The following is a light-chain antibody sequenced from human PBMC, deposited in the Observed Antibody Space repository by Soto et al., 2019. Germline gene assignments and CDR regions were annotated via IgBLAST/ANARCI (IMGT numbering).Light chain of an antibody. J-gene: IGLJ1*01. CDR3: CSYAGTYTYV. Sequence: SVLTQPPSVSRSPGQSVTIPCTGTTNDVGDYNFVSWYQQHPGNAPKLMIYDVTKRPSGIPNRFSGSKSGNTASLTISGLQAEDEADYYCCSYAGTYTYVFGTGTKVTVL. CDR1: TNDVGDYNF. CDR2: DVT. V-gene: IGLV2-11*01.